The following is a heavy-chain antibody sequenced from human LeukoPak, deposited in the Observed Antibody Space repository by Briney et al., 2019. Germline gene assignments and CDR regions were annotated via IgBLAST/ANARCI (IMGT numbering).Heavy chain of an antibody. CDR2: ISGSGGST. CDR3: AKLDGSGRRAKFDY. CDR1: GFTFSSYG. D-gene: IGHD3-10*01. J-gene: IGHJ4*02. V-gene: IGHV3-23*01. Sequence: GGTLRLSCAASGFTFSSYGMSWVRQAPGKGLEWVSAISGSGGSTYYADPVKGRFTISRDNSKNTLYLQMNSLRAEDTAVYYCAKLDGSGRRAKFDYWGQGTLVTVSS.